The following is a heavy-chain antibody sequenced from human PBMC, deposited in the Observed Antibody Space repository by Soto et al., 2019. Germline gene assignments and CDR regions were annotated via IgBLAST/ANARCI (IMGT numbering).Heavy chain of an antibody. CDR3: ARLSGSYNDRYFDY. Sequence: PSETLSLTCTVCGGSISSGGYYWSWIRQHPGKGLEWIGYIYYSRSTYYNPSLKSRVTISVDTSNNQFSLKVKSVTAADTAAYNCARLSGSYNDRYFDYWGQGTLVTVSS. CDR2: IYYSRST. CDR1: GGSISSGGYY. J-gene: IGHJ4*02. D-gene: IGHD1-26*01. V-gene: IGHV4-30-4*08.